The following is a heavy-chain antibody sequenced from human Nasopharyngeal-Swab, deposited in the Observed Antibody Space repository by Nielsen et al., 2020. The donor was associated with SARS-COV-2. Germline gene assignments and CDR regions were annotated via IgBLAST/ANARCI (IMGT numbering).Heavy chain of an antibody. V-gene: IGHV3-30*03. CDR3: AIGLGPYYYYGMDV. D-gene: IGHD3/OR15-3a*01. CDR2: ISYDGSNK. J-gene: IGHJ6*02. Sequence: WSRQPPGKGLEWVAAISYDGSNKYYADSVKGRFTISRDNSKNTLYLQMNSLRAEDTAVYYCAIGLGPYYYYGMDVWGQGTTVTVSS.